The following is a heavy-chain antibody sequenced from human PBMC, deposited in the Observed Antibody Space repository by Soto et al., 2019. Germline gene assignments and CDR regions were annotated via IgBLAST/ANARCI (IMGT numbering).Heavy chain of an antibody. Sequence: SETLSLTCTISRVSLSSGSYYWSWIRQPPGKGLEWIGYIYYSGSTNYNPSLKSRVTISVDTSKNQFSLKLSSVTAADTAVYYCARNGRGGHGYDYWGQGTLVTVSS. CDR1: RVSLSSGSYY. J-gene: IGHJ4*02. D-gene: IGHD5-18*01. CDR2: IYYSGST. CDR3: ARNGRGGHGYDY. V-gene: IGHV4-61*01.